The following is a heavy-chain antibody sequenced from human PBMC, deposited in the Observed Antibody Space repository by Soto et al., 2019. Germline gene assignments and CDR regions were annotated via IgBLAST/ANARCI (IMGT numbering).Heavy chain of an antibody. CDR1: GFIFSAYN. V-gene: IGHV3-21*01. CDR3: ARGYYSYDGYWCFDL. Sequence: PGGSLRLSCAASGFIFSAYNIDWVRQAPGKGLEWVSSISGSSTDVYYADSVKGRFTISRDNAKNSLYLQMNGLRAEDTAVYYCARGYYSYDGYWCFDLWGRGTLVTVSS. D-gene: IGHD5-18*01. CDR2: ISGSSTDV. J-gene: IGHJ2*01.